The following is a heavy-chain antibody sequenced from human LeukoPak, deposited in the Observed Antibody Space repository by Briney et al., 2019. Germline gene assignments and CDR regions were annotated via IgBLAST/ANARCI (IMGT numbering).Heavy chain of an antibody. Sequence: GGSLRLSCATSGFTVSSNYMNWVRQPPGKGLEWVSVIYSGGSTYYADSVKGRFTISRDNAKNSLFLQMNSLRGEDTAVYYCARIPYSSSLIDAFDIWGQGTMVTVYS. CDR2: IYSGGST. J-gene: IGHJ3*02. CDR1: GFTVSSNY. CDR3: ARIPYSSSLIDAFDI. V-gene: IGHV3-53*01. D-gene: IGHD6-6*01.